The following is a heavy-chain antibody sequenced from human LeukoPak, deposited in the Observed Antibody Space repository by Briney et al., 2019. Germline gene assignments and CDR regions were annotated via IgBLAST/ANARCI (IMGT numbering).Heavy chain of an antibody. D-gene: IGHD3-10*01. CDR1: GYTFTGYY. CDR2: INPNSGGT. Sequence: ASVKVSCKASGYTFTGYYMHWVRQAPGQGLEWMGWINPNSGGTNYAQKFRGRVTMTRDTSISTAYMELSRLRSDDTAVYYCARVWFGEFYGMDVWGQGTTVTVSS. CDR3: ARVWFGEFYGMDV. J-gene: IGHJ6*02. V-gene: IGHV1-2*02.